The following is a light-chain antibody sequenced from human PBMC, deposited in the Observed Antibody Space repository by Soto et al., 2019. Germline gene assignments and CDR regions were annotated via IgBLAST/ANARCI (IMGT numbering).Light chain of an antibody. CDR3: QQRSNWPPEIT. V-gene: IGKV3-11*01. J-gene: IGKJ5*01. CDR2: DAS. Sequence: EIVMTQSPSTLSVSPGERATLSWRASQSVNSALAWYQQKPGQAPRLLIYDASNRATGIPARFSGSGSGTDFTLTISSLEPEDFAVYYCQQRSNWPPEITFGQGTRLEI. CDR1: QSVNSA.